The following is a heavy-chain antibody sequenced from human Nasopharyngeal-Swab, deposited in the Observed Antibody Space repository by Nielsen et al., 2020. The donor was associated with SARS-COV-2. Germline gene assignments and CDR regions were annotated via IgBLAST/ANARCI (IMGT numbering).Heavy chain of an antibody. CDR2: IGYDGNVK. CDR1: GFIFRHSG. Sequence: GESLKISCAASGFIFRHSGIHWVRQAPGKGLEWVALIGYDGNVKFYADSVKGRFTISRDNSRNTVYLQMNSLRAEDTAVYYCAKATGSYPNGWFDPWGQGTLVTVSS. V-gene: IGHV3-30*02. D-gene: IGHD1-26*01. CDR3: AKATGSYPNGWFDP. J-gene: IGHJ5*02.